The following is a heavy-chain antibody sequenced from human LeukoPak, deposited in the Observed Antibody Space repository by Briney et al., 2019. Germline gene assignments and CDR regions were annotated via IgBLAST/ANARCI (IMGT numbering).Heavy chain of an antibody. J-gene: IGHJ6*02. CDR3: ARDGRAVAGTLYYYGMDV. CDR1: GGSISSYY. V-gene: IGHV4-59*01. D-gene: IGHD6-19*01. Sequence: PSETLSLTCTVSGGSISSYYWSWIRQPPGKGLEWIGYIYTSGSTNYNPSLKSRVTISVDTSKNQFSLKLSSVTAADTAVYYCARDGRAVAGTLYYYGMDVWGQGTTVTVSS. CDR2: IYTSGST.